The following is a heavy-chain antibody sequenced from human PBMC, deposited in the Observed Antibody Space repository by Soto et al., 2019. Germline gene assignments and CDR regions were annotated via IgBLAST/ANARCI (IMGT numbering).Heavy chain of an antibody. V-gene: IGHV1-18*01. CDR3: SRFIMVGGWFDPNYYHGMEV. J-gene: IGHJ6*02. CDR1: GYTFSNYG. Sequence: QVQLVQSGAEVKKPGASVTVSCKTSGYTFSNYGINWVRQAPGQGLEWMGWISGYNGNTNYAQTVQGRVTMTTDTSTGTVYMELRSLKSDDTAIYYCSRFIMVGGWFDPNYYHGMEVWGQGTTVTVSS. CDR2: ISGYNGNT. D-gene: IGHD6-19*01.